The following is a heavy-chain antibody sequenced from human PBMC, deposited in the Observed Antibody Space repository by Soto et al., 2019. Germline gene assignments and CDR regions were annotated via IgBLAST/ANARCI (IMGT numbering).Heavy chain of an antibody. CDR3: AKHLYRGLIVMVYSNFDY. V-gene: IGHV3-23*01. Sequence: GGSLRLSCAASGFTFSSNAMSWVRQAPGKGLEWVSAISGSGDGTYYADSVKGRFIISRDNAKSTLYLQMNSLRAEDTAVYYCAKHLYRGLIVMVYSNFDYWGQGTQVTVSS. D-gene: IGHD2-8*01. J-gene: IGHJ4*02. CDR1: GFTFSSNA. CDR2: ISGSGDGT.